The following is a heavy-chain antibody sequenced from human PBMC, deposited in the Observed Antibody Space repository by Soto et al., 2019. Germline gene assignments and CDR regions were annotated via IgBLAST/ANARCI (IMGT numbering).Heavy chain of an antibody. J-gene: IGHJ6*02. CDR1: GGSFSGYY. Sequence: QVQLQQWGAGLLKPSETLSLTCAVYGGSFSGYYWSWIRQPPGKGLEWIGEINHSGSTNYHPSLKSRVTISVDTSKNQFSLKLSSVTAADTAVYYCARGARRDNWNYATVYYYGMDVWGQGTTVTVSS. CDR2: INHSGST. V-gene: IGHV4-34*01. CDR3: ARGARRDNWNYATVYYYGMDV. D-gene: IGHD1-7*01.